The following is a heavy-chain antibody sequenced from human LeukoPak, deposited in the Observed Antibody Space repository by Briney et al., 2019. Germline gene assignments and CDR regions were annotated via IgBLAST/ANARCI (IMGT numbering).Heavy chain of an antibody. J-gene: IGHJ4*02. Sequence: GSLRLSCAASGFTFSTYAMSWIRQPPGKGLEWIGSMYYSGTTYYNPSLKSRVTISVDTPKNQFSLKLSSVTAADTAVYYCARHLSCTGGSCSPRNFDYWGQGTLVTVSS. CDR2: MYYSGTT. D-gene: IGHD2-8*02. CDR1: GFTFSTYA. CDR3: ARHLSCTGGSCSPRNFDY. V-gene: IGHV4-39*01.